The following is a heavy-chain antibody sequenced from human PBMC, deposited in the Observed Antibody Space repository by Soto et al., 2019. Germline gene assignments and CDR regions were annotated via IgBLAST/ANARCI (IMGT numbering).Heavy chain of an antibody. CDR2: IYYSGST. CDR1: GGSISSSSYC. CDR3: ARHTMVRGVVWFDP. J-gene: IGHJ5*02. D-gene: IGHD3-10*01. V-gene: IGHV4-39*01. Sequence: QLQLQESGPGLVKPSETLSLTCTVSGGSISSSSYCWAWIRQPPGKGLEWIGSIYYSGSTYYNPSLKSRVTISVDTSKNQFSLKLSSVTAADTAVYYRARHTMVRGVVWFDPWGQGTLVTVSS.